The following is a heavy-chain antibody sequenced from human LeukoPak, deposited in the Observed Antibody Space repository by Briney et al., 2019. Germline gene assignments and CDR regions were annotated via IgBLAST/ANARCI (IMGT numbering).Heavy chain of an antibody. CDR2: ITSSSTYI. J-gene: IGHJ4*02. CDR1: GFTFSGYS. D-gene: IGHD1-26*01. V-gene: IGHV3-21*01. CDR3: ARVPVPNTGTYFDC. Sequence: GGSLRLSCVGSGFTFSGYSMHWVRQAPGKGLEWLSSITSSSTYIHYADSLKGRFTISRDNAKNSLYLQMNSLRADDTALYYCARVPVPNTGTYFDCWGQGTLVTVSS.